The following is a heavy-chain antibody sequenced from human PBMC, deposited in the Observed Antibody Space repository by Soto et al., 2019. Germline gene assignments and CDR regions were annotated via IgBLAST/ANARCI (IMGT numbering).Heavy chain of an antibody. V-gene: IGHV1-69*08. CDR1: GGTFSTYT. D-gene: IGHD2-2*01. CDR2: IIPIVDRA. J-gene: IGHJ4*02. CDR3: ARDLAITVPAPMGY. Sequence: QVQLVQSGAEVKKPGSSVRVSCKASGGTFSTYTMSWVRQAPGQGLEWMGRIIPIVDRANYAQKFQGRVTITADKSTNTAYMELSSLRSDDTAVYYCARDLAITVPAPMGYWGQGTLVTVSS.